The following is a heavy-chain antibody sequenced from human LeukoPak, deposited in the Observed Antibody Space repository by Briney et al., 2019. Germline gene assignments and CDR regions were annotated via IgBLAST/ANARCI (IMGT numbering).Heavy chain of an antibody. CDR1: GYSFTSYW. CDR3: ARHCSSTSCPSRHFDY. Sequence: GESLKISCKGSGYSFTSYWIGWVRQMPGKGLEWMGIIYPGDSDTRYSPSFQGQVTISADKSISTAYLQWRSLKASDTAMYYCARHCSSTSCPSRHFDYWGQGTLVTVSS. V-gene: IGHV5-51*01. CDR2: IYPGDSDT. J-gene: IGHJ4*02. D-gene: IGHD2-2*01.